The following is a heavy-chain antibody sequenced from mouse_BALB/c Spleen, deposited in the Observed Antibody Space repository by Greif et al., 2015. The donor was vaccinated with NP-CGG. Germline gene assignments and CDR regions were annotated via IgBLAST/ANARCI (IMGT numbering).Heavy chain of an antibody. CDR1: GYTFTSYY. V-gene: IGHV1S81*02. CDR2: INPSNGGT. D-gene: IGHD1-1*02. J-gene: IGHJ4*01. CDR3: TRYGYYAMDY. Sequence: VQLQQSGAELVKPGASVKLSCKAPGYTFTSYYMYWVKQRPGQGLEWIGEINPSNGGTNFNEKFKSKATLTVDKSSSTAYMQLSSLTSEDSAVYYCTRYGYYAMDYWGQGTSVTVSS.